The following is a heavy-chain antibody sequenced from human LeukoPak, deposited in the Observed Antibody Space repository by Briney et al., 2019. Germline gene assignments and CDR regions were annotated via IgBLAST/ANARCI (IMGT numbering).Heavy chain of an antibody. CDR3: ARVDSSGWGAFDI. J-gene: IGHJ3*02. CDR2: INPNSGGT. Sequence: ASVKVSCKASGYTFTGYYMHWVRQAPGQGLEWMGWINPNSGGTNYAQKFQGRVTMTRDTSISTAYMELSRLRSDDTAVYYCARVDSSGWGAFDIWGQETMVTVSS. V-gene: IGHV1-2*02. D-gene: IGHD6-19*01. CDR1: GYTFTGYY.